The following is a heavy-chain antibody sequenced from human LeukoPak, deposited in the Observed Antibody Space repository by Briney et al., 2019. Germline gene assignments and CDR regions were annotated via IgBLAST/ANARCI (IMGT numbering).Heavy chain of an antibody. CDR2: ISGSGGST. Sequence: GGTLRLSCAASGFTFSSYGMSWVRQAPGKGLEWVSAISGSGGSTYYADSVKGRFTISRDNSKNTLYLQVNSLRAEDTAVYYCASTPRGYYYYYYYMDVWGKGTTVTISS. CDR1: GFTFSSYG. D-gene: IGHD3-10*01. CDR3: ASTPRGYYYYYYYMDV. J-gene: IGHJ6*03. V-gene: IGHV3-23*01.